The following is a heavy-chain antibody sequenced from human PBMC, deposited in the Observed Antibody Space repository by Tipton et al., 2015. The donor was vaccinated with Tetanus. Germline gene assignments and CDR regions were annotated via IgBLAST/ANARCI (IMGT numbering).Heavy chain of an antibody. CDR3: ARDHRPTSRGSEGYYYYGLDV. J-gene: IGHJ6*02. D-gene: IGHD3-10*01. Sequence: SLRLSCAASGFSFSVYSINWVRQAPGKGLEWVSSISGTGKYIYYADSVKGRFTISRDNAKNSLSLEMNSLRADDTAVYYCARDHRPTSRGSEGYYYYGLDVWGQGTTVTVSS. CDR1: GFSFSVYS. V-gene: IGHV3-21*06. CDR2: ISGTGKYI.